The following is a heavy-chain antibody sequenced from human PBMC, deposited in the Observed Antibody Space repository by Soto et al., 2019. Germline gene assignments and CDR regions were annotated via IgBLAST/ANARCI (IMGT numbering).Heavy chain of an antibody. V-gene: IGHV1-46*01. D-gene: IGHD3-16*01. J-gene: IGHJ4*02. CDR2: IHYSGATP. CDR3: ARGGPDFATIGSFDY. Sequence: ASVKVSCKASGYTFTNYYMHWVRQAPGQGLEWMGVIHYSGATPTYAQKFQGRVTMARDTSTSTVYVELSSLTSEDTAVYYCARGGPDFATIGSFDYWGQVTLVTVSS. CDR1: GYTFTNYY.